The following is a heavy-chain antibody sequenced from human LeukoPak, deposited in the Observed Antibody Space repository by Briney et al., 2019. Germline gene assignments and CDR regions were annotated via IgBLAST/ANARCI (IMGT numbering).Heavy chain of an antibody. Sequence: GGSLRLSCTASGFSFSGHWMHWARQLPGKGLVRVSRISPTGSTTSYADSVKGRFTVSRDNAKNTRYLQVNNLRAEDTAVYYCARGPNSNWSGLDFWGQGTLLTVSS. CDR3: ARGPNSNWSGLDF. D-gene: IGHD6-6*01. CDR2: ISPTGSTT. J-gene: IGHJ4*02. CDR1: GFSFSGHW. V-gene: IGHV3-74*01.